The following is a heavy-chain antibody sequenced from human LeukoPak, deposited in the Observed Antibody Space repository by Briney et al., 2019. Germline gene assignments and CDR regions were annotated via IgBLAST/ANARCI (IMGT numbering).Heavy chain of an antibody. CDR1: GFTFNNYA. D-gene: IGHD2-2*01. CDR2: ISSNGVST. CDR3: ARRFASSHFFSDY. J-gene: IGHJ4*02. Sequence: GGSLRLSCAAPGFTFNNYAMHWVRQAAGKGLEYVSGISSNGVSTYYANSVKGRFTISRDNSKNTLYLQMASLTAEDMAVYYCARRFASSHFFSDYWGQGALVTVSS. V-gene: IGHV3-64*01.